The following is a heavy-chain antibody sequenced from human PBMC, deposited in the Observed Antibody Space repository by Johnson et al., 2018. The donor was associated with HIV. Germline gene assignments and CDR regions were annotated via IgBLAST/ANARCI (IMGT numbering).Heavy chain of an antibody. CDR1: GFTFSDHY. CDR3: ARDWSLSGGIAARYDAFDI. Sequence: EVQVVESGGGLVQPGGSLRLSCAASGFTFSDHYMDWVRQAPGKGLEWVGRIKSKTDGGTTDYAAPVKGRFTISRDDSKNTLYLQMNSLKTEDTAVYYCARDWSLSGGIAARYDAFDIWGQGTMVTVSS. V-gene: IGHV3-15*01. D-gene: IGHD6-6*01. J-gene: IGHJ3*02. CDR2: IKSKTDGGTT.